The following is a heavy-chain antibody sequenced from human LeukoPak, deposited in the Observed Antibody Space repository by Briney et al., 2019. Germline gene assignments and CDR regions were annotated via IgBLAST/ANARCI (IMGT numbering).Heavy chain of an antibody. CDR1: GGSISSNNYY. CDR2: IYYGGYT. Sequence: PSETLSLTCTVSGGSISSNNYYWGWIRQPPGKGLEWIGSIYYGGYTYYNPSLKSRVTISVDTSKNQFSLKLSSVTAADTAVYYCAREDYSNYVIDYWGQGTLVTVSS. V-gene: IGHV4-39*07. CDR3: AREDYSNYVIDY. J-gene: IGHJ4*02. D-gene: IGHD4-11*01.